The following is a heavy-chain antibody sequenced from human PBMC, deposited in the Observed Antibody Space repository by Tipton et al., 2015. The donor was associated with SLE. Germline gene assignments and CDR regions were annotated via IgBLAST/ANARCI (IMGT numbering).Heavy chain of an antibody. CDR2: VHHSGDT. J-gene: IGHJ4*02. CDR1: GGSFSGYY. CDR3: ARHTLRFLECL. Sequence: TLSLTCAVYGGSFSGYYWSWIRQPPGKGLEWIGYVHHSGDTNYSPSLKGRVIISVDRSRNQVSLNLNSVTAADTAFYYCARHTLRFLECLWGQGTLVTVSS. V-gene: IGHV4-59*08. D-gene: IGHD3-3*01.